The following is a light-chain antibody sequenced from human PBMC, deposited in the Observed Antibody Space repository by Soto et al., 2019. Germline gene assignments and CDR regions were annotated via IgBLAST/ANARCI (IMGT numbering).Light chain of an antibody. CDR2: DVS. CDR1: SSDVGGFNY. J-gene: IGLJ2*01. CDR3: SSYTSSSILDVV. V-gene: IGLV2-14*01. Sequence: QSALTQPASVSGSPGQSITISCTGTSSDVGGFNYVSWYQQHPGKAPKLMIYDVSNRPSGVSNRISGSKSGYTASLTISGLQAEDEADYYCSSYTSSSILDVVFGGGTKLTVL.